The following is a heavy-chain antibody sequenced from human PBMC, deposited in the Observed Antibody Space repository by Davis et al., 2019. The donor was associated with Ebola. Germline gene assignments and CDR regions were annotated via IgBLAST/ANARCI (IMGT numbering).Heavy chain of an antibody. CDR2: IIPIFGTG. D-gene: IGHD1-1*01. CDR3: ARPTWNRAFDI. J-gene: IGHJ3*02. CDR1: GGTFSTYA. V-gene: IGHV1-69*13. Sequence: AASVKVSCKSSGGTFSTYAISWVRQAPGQGLEWMGGIIPIFGTGSYAQEFQDRVTITADDSTTTVYMELSRLRSDDTAMYYCARPTWNRAFDIWGQGTVVTVSS.